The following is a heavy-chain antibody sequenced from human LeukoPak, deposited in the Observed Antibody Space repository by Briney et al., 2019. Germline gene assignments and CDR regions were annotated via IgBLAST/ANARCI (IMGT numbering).Heavy chain of an antibody. Sequence: PGGSLRLSCAASGFTFSSYAMSWVRQAPGKGLEWVAAISGSGGGTYFADSVKGRFTISRDNSKNTLYLQMNSLRAEDTAVYYCAKKGIFGVAIKGTRNDYWGQGTLVTVSS. J-gene: IGHJ4*02. CDR1: GFTFSSYA. D-gene: IGHD3-3*01. CDR2: ISGSGGGT. V-gene: IGHV3-23*01. CDR3: AKKGIFGVAIKGTRNDY.